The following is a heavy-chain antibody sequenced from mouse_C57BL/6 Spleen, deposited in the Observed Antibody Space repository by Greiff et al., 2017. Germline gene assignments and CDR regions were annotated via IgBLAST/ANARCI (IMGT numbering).Heavy chain of an antibody. V-gene: IGHV1-19*01. J-gene: IGHJ4*01. Sequence: EVQLQQSGPVLVKPGASVKMSCKASGYTFTDYYMNWVKQSHGKSLEWIGVINPYNGGTSYNQKFKGKATLTVDKSSSTAYMELNSLTSEDSAVYYCVRNKIYDGYYDAMDYWGQGTSVTVSS. CDR1: GYTFTDYY. D-gene: IGHD2-3*01. CDR2: INPYNGGT. CDR3: VRNKIYDGYYDAMDY.